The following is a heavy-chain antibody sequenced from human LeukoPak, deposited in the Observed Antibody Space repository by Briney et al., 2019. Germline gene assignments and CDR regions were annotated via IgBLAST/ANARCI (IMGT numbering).Heavy chain of an antibody. D-gene: IGHD4-23*01. CDR3: ARDLGGGPPGY. Sequence: PGGSLRLSCAASGFTFSNYWMSWVRQAPGKGLEWVANIKVDGSEKYYVDSVKGRFTISRDNAKNSLYPQMNSLRAEDSAVYYCARDLGGGPPGYWGQGTLVTVSS. V-gene: IGHV3-7*01. J-gene: IGHJ4*02. CDR1: GFTFSNYW. CDR2: IKVDGSEK.